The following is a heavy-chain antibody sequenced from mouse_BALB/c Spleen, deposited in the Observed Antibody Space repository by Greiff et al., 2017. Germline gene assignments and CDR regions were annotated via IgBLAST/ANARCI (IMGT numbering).Heavy chain of an antibody. CDR2: ISNGGGST. CDR1: GFTFSSYT. D-gene: IGHD2-4*01. CDR3: ARHLYYDYDHGGSGAMDY. Sequence: EVKLVESGGGLVQPGGSLKLSCAASGFTFSSYTMSWVRQTPEKRLEWVAYISNGGGSTYYPDTVKGRFTISRDNAKNTLYLQMSSLKSEDTAMYYCARHLYYDYDHGGSGAMDYWGQGTSVTVAS. J-gene: IGHJ4*01. V-gene: IGHV5-12-2*01.